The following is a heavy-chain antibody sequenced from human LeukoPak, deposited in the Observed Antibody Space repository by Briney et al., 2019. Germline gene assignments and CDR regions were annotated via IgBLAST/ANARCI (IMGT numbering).Heavy chain of an antibody. CDR2: IWYDGSNK. J-gene: IGHJ4*02. V-gene: IGHV3-30*02. D-gene: IGHD5-18*01. Sequence: GGSLRLSCAASGFTFSTYGMHWVRQAPGKGLEWVAVIWYDGSNKYYADSVKGRFTISRDNSKNTLYLQMNSLRAEDTAVYYCAKEWYSYGYPYFDYWGQGTLVTVSS. CDR3: AKEWYSYGYPYFDY. CDR1: GFTFSTYG.